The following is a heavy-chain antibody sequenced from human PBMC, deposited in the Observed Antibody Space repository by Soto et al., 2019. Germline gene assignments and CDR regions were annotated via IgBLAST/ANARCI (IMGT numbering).Heavy chain of an antibody. J-gene: IGHJ3*02. CDR3: AREPRGYDSHDAFDI. D-gene: IGHD5-12*01. CDR2: ISYDGSNK. CDR1: GFTFSSYA. V-gene: IGHV3-30-3*01. Sequence: SLRLSCAASGFTFSSYAMHGVRQAPGKGLEWVAVISYDGSNKYYADSVKGRFTISRDNSKNTLYLQMNSLRAEDTAVYYCAREPRGYDSHDAFDIWGQGTMVTVSS.